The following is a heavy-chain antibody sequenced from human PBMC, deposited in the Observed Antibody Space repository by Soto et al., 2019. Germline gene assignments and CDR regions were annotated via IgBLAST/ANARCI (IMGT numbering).Heavy chain of an antibody. V-gene: IGHV3-48*02. Sequence: EVQLVESGGGLVQPGGSLRLSCAASGFTFSSYSMNWVRRAPGKGLEWVSHVTVSSNGIYYTDSVKGRFTISRDNVKNPLHLQMNSLRDEDTAVYYCARDSSYAFDIWGQGTMVTVSS. J-gene: IGHJ3*02. CDR1: GFTFSSYS. CDR2: VTVSSNGI. CDR3: ARDSSYAFDI.